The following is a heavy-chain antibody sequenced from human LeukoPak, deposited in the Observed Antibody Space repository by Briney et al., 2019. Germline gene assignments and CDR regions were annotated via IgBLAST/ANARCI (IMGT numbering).Heavy chain of an antibody. J-gene: IGHJ4*02. CDR3: ARASLRYLALFDY. V-gene: IGHV4-34*01. CDR1: GGSFSGYY. CDR2: INHSGST. D-gene: IGHD3-9*01. Sequence: SETLSLTCAVYGGSFSGYYWSWIRQPPGKGLEWIGEINHSGSTNYNPSLKSRVTISVDTSKNQFSLKLSSVTAADTAVYYCARASLRYLALFDYWGQGTLVTVSS.